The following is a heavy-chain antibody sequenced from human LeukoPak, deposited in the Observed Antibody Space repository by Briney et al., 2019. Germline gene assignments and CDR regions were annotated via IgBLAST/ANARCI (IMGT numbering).Heavy chain of an antibody. D-gene: IGHD6-19*01. CDR3: ATDPEYSSGMGSAFDI. Sequence: ASVKVSCKASGYTFTSYDIHWVRQATGQGLEWVGWMNPKSGNTGYAQKFQGRVTMTEDTSTDTAYMELSSLRSEDTAVYYCATDPEYSSGMGSAFDIWGQGAMVTVSS. CDR2: MNPKSGNT. CDR1: GYTFTSYD. J-gene: IGHJ3*02. V-gene: IGHV1-8*01.